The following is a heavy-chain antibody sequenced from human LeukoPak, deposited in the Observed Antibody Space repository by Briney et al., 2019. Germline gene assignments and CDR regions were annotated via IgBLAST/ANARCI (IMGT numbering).Heavy chain of an antibody. CDR1: GGSINSSSYY. CDR3: ARGEPHSDTSGYPLY. CDR2: IYHSGST. D-gene: IGHD3-22*01. J-gene: IGHJ4*02. Sequence: PSETLPLTCTVSGGSINSSSYYWGWIRQPPGKGLEWIGSIYHSGSTYYTPSLKSRVTISVDTSKTQFSLKMSSVTAADTAVYYCARGEPHSDTSGYPLYWGRGTLVTVSS. V-gene: IGHV4-39*01.